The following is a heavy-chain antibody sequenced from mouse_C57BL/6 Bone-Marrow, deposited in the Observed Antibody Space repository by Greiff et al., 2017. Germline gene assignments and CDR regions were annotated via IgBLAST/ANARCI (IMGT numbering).Heavy chain of an antibody. CDR1: GYTFTSYW. J-gene: IGHJ2*01. CDR2: IYPGSGST. V-gene: IGHV1-55*01. Sequence: VQLQQPGAELVKPGASVKMSCKASGYTFTSYWITWVKQRPGQGLEWIGDIYPGSGSTNYNEKFKSKATLTVDTSSSTAYMQLSSLTSEDSAVYCCATNYDYDGYCDYWGQGTTLTVSS. D-gene: IGHD2-4*01. CDR3: ATNYDYDGYCDY.